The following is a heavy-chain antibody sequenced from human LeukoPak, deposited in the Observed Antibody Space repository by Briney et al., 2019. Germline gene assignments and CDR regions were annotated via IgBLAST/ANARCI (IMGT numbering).Heavy chain of an antibody. D-gene: IGHD1-26*01. CDR1: GFTFSSYA. CDR3: AKDHFRGGGATPKFPFDY. V-gene: IGHV3-23*01. J-gene: IGHJ4*02. CDR2: ISDSGGNT. Sequence: EPGGSLRLSCAASGFTFSSYAMSWVRQAPGKGLEWVSSISDSGGNTYYADSVKGRFTISRDNSKNTLYLQMNSLRAEDTAVYYCAKDHFRGGGATPKFPFDYWGQGTLVTVSS.